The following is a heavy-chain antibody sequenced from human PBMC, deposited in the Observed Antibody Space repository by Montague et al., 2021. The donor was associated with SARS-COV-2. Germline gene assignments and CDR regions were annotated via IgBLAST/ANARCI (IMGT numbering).Heavy chain of an antibody. CDR1: GGSISSSSHL. V-gene: IGHV4-39*07. CDR3: GLGRGVVVGNHYYDSYGLDV. J-gene: IGHJ6*02. CDR2: ISYSGST. Sequence: SETLSLTCTVSGGSISSSSHLWGWFRQPPGQRLEWIGTISYSGSTYYSPSLKSRVIISADTSKNPFSLNLRSVTAADTDLYLCGLGRGVVVGNHYYDSYGLDVWGQGTTVTVSS. D-gene: IGHD2-15*01.